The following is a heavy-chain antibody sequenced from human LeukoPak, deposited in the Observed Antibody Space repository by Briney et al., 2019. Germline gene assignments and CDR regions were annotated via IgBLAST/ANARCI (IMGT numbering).Heavy chain of an antibody. CDR2: ISWNSGSI. CDR1: GFTFGDYA. D-gene: IGHD6-13*01. V-gene: IGHV3-9*01. J-gene: IGHJ4*02. Sequence: PGGSLRLSCAASGFTFGDYAMHWVRQAPGKGLEWVSGISWNSGSIGYADSVKGRFTISRDNAKNSLYLQMNSLRAEDTALYYCAKDMAATFIAAAGYFDYWGQGTLVTVSS. CDR3: AKDMAATFIAAAGYFDY.